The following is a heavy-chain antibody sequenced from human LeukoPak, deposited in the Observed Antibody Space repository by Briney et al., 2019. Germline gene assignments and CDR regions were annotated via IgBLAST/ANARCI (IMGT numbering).Heavy chain of an antibody. CDR2: IIPIFDTT. D-gene: IGHD6-19*01. J-gene: IGHJ4*02. Sequence: SVNVSCKASGGTFSSYAISWVRQAPGHGLEWMGGIIPIFDTTNYAQKFQGRVTITADESTTTAYMELSSLRSEDTAMYYCARGGDAGVWYYYCDFWGQGTQVTVSS. CDR1: GGTFSSYA. V-gene: IGHV1-69*13. CDR3: ARGGDAGVWYYYCDF.